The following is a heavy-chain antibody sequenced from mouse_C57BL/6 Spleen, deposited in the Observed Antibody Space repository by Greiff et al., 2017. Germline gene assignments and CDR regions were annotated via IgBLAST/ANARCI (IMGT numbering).Heavy chain of an antibody. CDR2: ISLGSSTI. CDR1: GFTFSDYG. D-gene: IGHD4-1*01. J-gene: IGHJ2*01. CDR3: AGDWLGRDYFDY. Sequence: EVKVVESGGGLVKPGGSLKLSCAASGFTFSDYGMHWVRQAPEKGLEWVAYISLGSSTIYYAATVKGRFTISRDNAKNTLFLQMASLRSEGTAMYYCAGDWLGRDYFDYWGQGTTLTVSS. V-gene: IGHV5-17*01.